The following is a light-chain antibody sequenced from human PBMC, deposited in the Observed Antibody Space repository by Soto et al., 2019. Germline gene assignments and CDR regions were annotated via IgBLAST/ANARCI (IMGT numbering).Light chain of an antibody. CDR2: KAS. Sequence: DIQMTQSPSTLSASVGDRVTITCRASQSISSWVAWYQQKPGNAPQVLIYKASNLETVVPSRFSGSGSETEFTLTISSLQPDDFATYYCQQYNGYPYTFGQGTKLEIK. J-gene: IGKJ2*01. CDR1: QSISSW. V-gene: IGKV1-5*03. CDR3: QQYNGYPYT.